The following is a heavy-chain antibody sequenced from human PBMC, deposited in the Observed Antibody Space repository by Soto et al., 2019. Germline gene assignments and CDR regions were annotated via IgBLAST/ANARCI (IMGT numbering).Heavy chain of an antibody. D-gene: IGHD6-6*01. J-gene: IGHJ5*02. CDR3: ARAGHSSSSEGANWFDP. CDR2: VNHSGEA. V-gene: IGHV4-34*01. CDR1: GGSFRNYY. Sequence: SETLSLTCGVYGGSFRNYYWIWVRQPPGKGLEWIGEVNHSGEATYNPSLQSRITISLDTSNNQFSLKMTSVTAADTAVYYCARAGHSSSSEGANWFDPWGQGTLVTVSS.